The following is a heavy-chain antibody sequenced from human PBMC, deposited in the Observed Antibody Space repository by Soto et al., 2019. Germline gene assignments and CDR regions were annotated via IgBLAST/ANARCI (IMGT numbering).Heavy chain of an antibody. V-gene: IGHV1-46*01. CDR1: GYTFTSYY. J-gene: IGHJ6*02. CDR2: INPSGGST. Sequence: EASVKVSCKASGYTFTSYYMHWVRQAPGQGLEWMGIINPSGGSTSYAQKFQGRVTMTRDTSTSTVYMELSSLRSEDTAVYYCARRSYYDSSGYYPSRYWYYGMDVWGQGTTVTVSS. CDR3: ARRSYYDSSGYYPSRYWYYGMDV. D-gene: IGHD3-22*01.